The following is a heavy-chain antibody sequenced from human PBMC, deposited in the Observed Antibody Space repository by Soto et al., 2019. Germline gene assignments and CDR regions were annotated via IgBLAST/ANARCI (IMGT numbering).Heavy chain of an antibody. CDR2: VFISGST. Sequence: KSSETLSLTCTVSGGSISSYYWSWIRQSAGKGLEWIGRVFISGSTNYNPSLESRVTMSVDTSKNRVSLKLSSVTAADTAVYYCASALPGYGDYYFDNWGQGTLVTVSS. D-gene: IGHD4-17*01. V-gene: IGHV4-4*07. CDR3: ASALPGYGDYYFDN. J-gene: IGHJ4*02. CDR1: GGSISSYY.